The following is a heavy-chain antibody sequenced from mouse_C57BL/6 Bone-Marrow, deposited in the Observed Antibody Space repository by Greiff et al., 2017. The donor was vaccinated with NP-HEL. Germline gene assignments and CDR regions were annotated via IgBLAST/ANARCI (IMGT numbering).Heavy chain of an antibody. J-gene: IGHJ2*01. CDR2: IDPENGDT. CDR3: TTRTGTSPFDY. D-gene: IGHD4-1*01. V-gene: IGHV14-4*01. Sequence: EVQLVESGAELVRPGASVKLSCTASGFNIKDDYMHWVKQRPEQGLEWIGWIDPENGDTEYASKFQGKATITADTSSNTAYLQLSSLTSEDTAVYYCTTRTGTSPFDYWGQGTTLTVSS. CDR1: GFNIKDDY.